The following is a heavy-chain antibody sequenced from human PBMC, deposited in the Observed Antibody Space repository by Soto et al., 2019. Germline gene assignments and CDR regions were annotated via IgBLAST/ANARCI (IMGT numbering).Heavy chain of an antibody. CDR3: ATSGSYPRVANLRQWSFDL. Sequence: GASVKVSCKASGGTFSSYTISWVRQAPGQGLEWMGRIIPILGIANYAQKFQGRVTITADKSTSTAYMELSSLRSEDTAVYYCATSGSYPRVANLRQWSFDLWGRGTLVTVPQ. CDR1: GGTFSSYT. V-gene: IGHV1-69*02. D-gene: IGHD1-26*01. J-gene: IGHJ2*01. CDR2: IIPILGIA.